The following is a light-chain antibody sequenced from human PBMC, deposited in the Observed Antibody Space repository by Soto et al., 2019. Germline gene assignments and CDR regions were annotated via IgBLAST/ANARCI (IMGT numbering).Light chain of an antibody. V-gene: IGLV1-40*01. CDR3: QSYDSSLGV. CDR2: GNS. J-gene: IGLJ1*01. CDR1: SSNIGAGYD. Sequence: QSVLTQPPSVSGAPGQRVTISCTGSSSNIGAGYDVHWYQQLPGTAPKLLIYGNSNRPSGVPDRFSGSKSGTSASLAITGRQAEDEADYYCQSYDSSLGVFGTGTKVTVL.